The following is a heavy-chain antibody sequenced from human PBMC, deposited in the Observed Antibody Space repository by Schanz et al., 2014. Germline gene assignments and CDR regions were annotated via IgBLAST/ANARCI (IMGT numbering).Heavy chain of an antibody. Sequence: QVQLVESGGGVVQPGRSLRLSCATSGLNFDYYGMNWVRQAPGKGLEWVANIGYDGSEKYYVDSVKGRFTISRDNSKDTLYLQMSGLTPEDTAVYYCARDRLECGAECYSVEVFEIWGQGTLXIVSS. D-gene: IGHD2-21*01. J-gene: IGHJ4*02. CDR2: IGYDGSEK. V-gene: IGHV3-33*01. CDR3: ARDRLECGAECYSVEVFEI. CDR1: GLNFDYYG.